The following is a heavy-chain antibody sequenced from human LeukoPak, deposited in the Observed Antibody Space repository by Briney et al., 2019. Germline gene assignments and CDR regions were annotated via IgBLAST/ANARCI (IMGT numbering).Heavy chain of an antibody. CDR1: GFTVSNNY. V-gene: IGHV3-53*01. J-gene: IGHJ4*02. CDR3: ARDDSTRGYSAYVPGVD. Sequence: GGSLRLSCAASGFTVSNNYMSWVRQAPGKGLEWVSLIYSGGTTYYPDSVKGRFTISRDNSKNRLYLQMNNLRAEDTAIYYCARDDSTRGYSAYVPGVDWGQGTLVTVSS. D-gene: IGHD5-12*01. CDR2: IYSGGTT.